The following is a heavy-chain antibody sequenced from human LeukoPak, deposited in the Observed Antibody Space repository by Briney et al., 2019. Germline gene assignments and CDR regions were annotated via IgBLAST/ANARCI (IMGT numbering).Heavy chain of an antibody. V-gene: IGHV4-59*01. CDR2: IYYSGST. CDR1: GGSISSYY. J-gene: IGHJ5*02. D-gene: IGHD6-13*01. CDR3: ARYVWYSSSWYLYNWFDP. Sequence: PSETLSLTCTVSGGSISSYYWSWIRQPPGKGLEWIGYIYYSGSTNYNPSLKSRVTISVDTSKNQFSLKLSSVPAADTAVYYCARYVWYSSSWYLYNWFDPWGQGTLVTVSS.